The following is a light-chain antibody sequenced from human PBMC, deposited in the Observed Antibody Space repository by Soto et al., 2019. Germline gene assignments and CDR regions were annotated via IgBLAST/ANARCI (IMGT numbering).Light chain of an antibody. CDR1: VSDVCGYNY. CDR2: EVN. J-gene: IGLJ1*01. CDR3: SSFTTTSTHV. V-gene: IGLV2-14*01. Sequence: QSVLRPPPSGSGSTGQSFTISCTGTVSDVCGYNYVSWFQQHPGKAPKLMISEVNNRPSGVSNRFSGSKYGNTAYLTISGLQVEDEAEYFCSSFTTTSTHVFGTGTTVT.